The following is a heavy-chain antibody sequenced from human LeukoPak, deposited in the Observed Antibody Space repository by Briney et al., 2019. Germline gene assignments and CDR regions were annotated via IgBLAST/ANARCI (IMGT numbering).Heavy chain of an antibody. Sequence: PGGSLRLSCAASGFTFSSYSMNWVRQAPGKGLEWVSSISSSSSYIYYADSVKGRFTTSRDNAKNSLYLQMNSLRAEDTAVYYCARDSLRLGEFHDYWGQGTLVTVSS. D-gene: IGHD3-16*01. CDR1: GFTFSSYS. J-gene: IGHJ4*02. CDR2: ISSSSSYI. CDR3: ARDSLRLGEFHDY. V-gene: IGHV3-21*01.